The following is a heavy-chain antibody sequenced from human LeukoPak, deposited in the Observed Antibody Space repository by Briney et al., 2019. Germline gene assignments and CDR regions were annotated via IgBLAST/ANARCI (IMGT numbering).Heavy chain of an antibody. Sequence: PSETLSLTCAVYGGSFSGYYWSWIRQPPGKGLEWIGEINHSGSTNYNPSLKSRVTISVDTSKNQFSLKLSSVTAADTAVYYCARGWGYSNGWYVWFDPWGQGTLVTVSS. CDR2: INHSGST. CDR1: GGSFSGYY. CDR3: ARGWGYSNGWYVWFDP. J-gene: IGHJ5*02. V-gene: IGHV4-34*01. D-gene: IGHD6-19*01.